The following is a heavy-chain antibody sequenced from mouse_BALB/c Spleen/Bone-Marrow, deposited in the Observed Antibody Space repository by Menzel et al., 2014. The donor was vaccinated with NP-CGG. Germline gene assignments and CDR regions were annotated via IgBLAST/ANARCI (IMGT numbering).Heavy chain of an antibody. CDR3: TRYGNSHYYAMDY. CDR2: IYPSDSYT. D-gene: IGHD1-1*01. V-gene: IGHV1-69*02. CDR1: GYTFTSYW. Sequence: QVQLQQSGAELVRPGASVKLPCRASGYTFTSYWINWVKQRPGQGLERIGNIYPSDSYTNYNQRFKDKATLTVDKSSSTAYMQLSSPTSEDSAVYYCTRYGNSHYYAMDYWGQGTSVTVSS. J-gene: IGHJ4*01.